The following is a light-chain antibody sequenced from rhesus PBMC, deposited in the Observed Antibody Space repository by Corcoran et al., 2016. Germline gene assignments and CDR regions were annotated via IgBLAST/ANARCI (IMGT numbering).Light chain of an antibody. J-gene: IGKJ1*01. CDR3: QHYYDNPRT. CDR1: QNIYSD. V-gene: IGKV1S12*01. Sequence: DIQMTQSPSALSASVGDRVTISCRASQNIYSDLAWYQQKPGKAPNLLIYAASSLQTGIPSRFSGSGSGTDFTLTISSLQPEDSATYYCQHYYDNPRTFGQGTKVEIK. CDR2: AAS.